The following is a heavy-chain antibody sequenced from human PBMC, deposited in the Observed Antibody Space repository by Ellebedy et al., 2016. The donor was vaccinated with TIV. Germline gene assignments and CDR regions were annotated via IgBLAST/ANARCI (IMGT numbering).Heavy chain of an antibody. J-gene: IGHJ6*02. V-gene: IGHV3-13*01. CDR1: GFTFSRYD. CDR3: TRFEIISGGGYGMDV. Sequence: GGSLRLXCAASGFTFSRYDMHWVRQSTRKGLEWVASIDNAGDTYYPGSVKGRFTLSRENAKNSLYLQMNSLRVEDTAVYYCTRFEIISGGGYGMDVWGQGTTVTVSS. D-gene: IGHD3-16*01. CDR2: IDNAGDT.